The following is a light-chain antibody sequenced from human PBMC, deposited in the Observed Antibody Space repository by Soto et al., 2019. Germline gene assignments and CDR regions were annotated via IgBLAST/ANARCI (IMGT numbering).Light chain of an antibody. V-gene: IGLV2-23*01. J-gene: IGLJ2*01. CDR3: SSYAGRITLV. CDR2: DDN. Sequence: QSGLTQTAYVSGSPGQSITMSCTGSRRDVGGYNLVSWYQQHPGKAPKLLISDDNKRPSGVSDRFSGSKSGNTASLTISGLQAEGEGDYYCSSYAGRITLVFGGGTKLTV. CDR1: RRDVGGYNL.